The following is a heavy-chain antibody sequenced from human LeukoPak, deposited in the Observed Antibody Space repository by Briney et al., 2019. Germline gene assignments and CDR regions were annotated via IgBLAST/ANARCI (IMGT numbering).Heavy chain of an antibody. Sequence: RRSLRLSCAAPGFTFSSYVMHWVREAPRKGLDWVAITSYDGTNKYYADSVKGRFTISRDNSKNTLFLQMNSLRTEDTAVYYCARLVGGPGCWGQGTLVTVSS. CDR1: GFTFSSYV. V-gene: IGHV3-30*04. J-gene: IGHJ4*02. CDR3: ARLVGGPGC. D-gene: IGHD4-23*01. CDR2: TSYDGTNK.